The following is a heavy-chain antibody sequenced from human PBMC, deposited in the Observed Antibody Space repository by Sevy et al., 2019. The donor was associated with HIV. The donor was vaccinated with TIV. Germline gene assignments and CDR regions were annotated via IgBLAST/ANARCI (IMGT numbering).Heavy chain of an antibody. D-gene: IGHD3-10*01. CDR2: TSGNGGST. Sequence: GGSLRLSCAASGFIFSSYAMSWVRQAPGKGLEWVSGTSGNGGSTYYPDSVRGRFTISRDNSKNTLYLQMHSLRAEDTAVYYCAKDLAGAFDIWGQGTMVTVSS. CDR3: AKDLAGAFDI. CDR1: GFIFSSYA. J-gene: IGHJ3*02. V-gene: IGHV3-23*01.